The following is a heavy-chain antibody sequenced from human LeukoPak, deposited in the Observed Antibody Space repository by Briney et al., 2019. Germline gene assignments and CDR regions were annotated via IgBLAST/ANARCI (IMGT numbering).Heavy chain of an antibody. Sequence: GGSLRLSRAASGFTFSSYAMSWVRQAPGKGLEWVSAISGSGGSTYYADSVKGRFTISRDNSKNTLYLQMNSLRAEDTAVYYCAKVSGSYVNFDYWGQGTLVTVSS. CDR2: ISGSGGST. V-gene: IGHV3-23*01. J-gene: IGHJ4*02. CDR1: GFTFSSYA. CDR3: AKVSGSYVNFDY. D-gene: IGHD1-26*01.